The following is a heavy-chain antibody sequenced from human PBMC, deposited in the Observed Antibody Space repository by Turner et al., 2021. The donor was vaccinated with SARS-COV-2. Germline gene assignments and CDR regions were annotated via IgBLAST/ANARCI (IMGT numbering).Heavy chain of an antibody. V-gene: IGHV3-48*01. CDR2: ISSSSSDI. CDR1: GFTFSNYR. CDR3: ARIETTMVRR. Sequence: DVSLVVSGGVLLQPGGPLTLPCAASGFTFSNYRVNWVRRAPGKGVEWVSYISSSSSDINYADSVKGRFTISRDNAKNSLYLQMNSLRAEDTAVYYCARIETTMVRRWGQGTLVTVSS. J-gene: IGHJ4*02. D-gene: IGHD3-10*01.